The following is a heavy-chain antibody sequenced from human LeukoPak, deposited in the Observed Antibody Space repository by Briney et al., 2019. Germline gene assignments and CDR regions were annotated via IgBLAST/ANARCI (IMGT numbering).Heavy chain of an antibody. CDR2: IYYDGST. Sequence: PSETLSLTCSVAAVSISNYYWSWIRQPPGKGLEWIAFIYYDGSTNYNPSLKSRATISVDTSKSQYSLNLSSVTPADTAVYYCARGGASSKFFDAWGQGTLVTVSS. CDR3: ARGGASSKFFDA. V-gene: IGHV4-59*01. J-gene: IGHJ4*02. D-gene: IGHD6-6*01. CDR1: AVSISNYY.